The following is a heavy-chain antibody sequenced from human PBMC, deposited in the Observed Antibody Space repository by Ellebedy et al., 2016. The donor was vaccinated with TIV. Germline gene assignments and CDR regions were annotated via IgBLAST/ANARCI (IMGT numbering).Heavy chain of an antibody. CDR3: ARENWGHDY. J-gene: IGHJ4*02. D-gene: IGHD7-27*01. CDR2: ISGSGGRT. CDR1: GFTFMNYA. Sequence: PGGSLRLSCAASGFTFMNYAMSWVRQAPGKGLEWVSAISGSGGRTYYADSVKGRFTISRGNSKNTLYLQMNSLRAEDTAVYYCARENWGHDYWGQGTLITVSS. V-gene: IGHV3-23*01.